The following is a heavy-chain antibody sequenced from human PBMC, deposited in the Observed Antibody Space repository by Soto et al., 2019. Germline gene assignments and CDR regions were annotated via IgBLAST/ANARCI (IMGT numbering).Heavy chain of an antibody. J-gene: IGHJ6*02. CDR3: ARGPRCINTSCSNDFYHFGLDV. CDR1: GGSFSGYF. Sequence: ETLSLTCAVYGGSFSGYFWTWVRQAPGKGLEWIGEINHSGRTNTNPSLKSRISTSVDTSKNQFSLRLSSVTAADTAFYYCARGPRCINTSCSNDFYHFGLDVWGQGTSVTVS. CDR2: INHSGRT. V-gene: IGHV4-34*01. D-gene: IGHD2-2*01.